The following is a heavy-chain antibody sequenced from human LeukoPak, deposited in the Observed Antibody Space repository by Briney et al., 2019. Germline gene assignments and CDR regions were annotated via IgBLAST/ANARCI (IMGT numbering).Heavy chain of an antibody. CDR3: AKSDVGTHNWFDP. D-gene: IGHD1-7*01. CDR2: LGFDGNNK. CDR1: GFTVSSYG. Sequence: GGSLRLSCAVSGFTVSSYGMHWVRQAQGKRLEWVAYLGFDGNNKYYADSVKGRFTISRDNSKNTLYLQMNSLRAEDTAVYYCAKSDVGTHNWFDPWGQGTLVTVSS. J-gene: IGHJ5*02. V-gene: IGHV3-30*02.